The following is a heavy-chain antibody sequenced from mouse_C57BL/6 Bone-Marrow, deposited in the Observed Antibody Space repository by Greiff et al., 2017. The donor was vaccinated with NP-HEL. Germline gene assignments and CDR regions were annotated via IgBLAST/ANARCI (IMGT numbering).Heavy chain of an antibody. CDR1: GYTFTSYW. V-gene: IGHV1-74*01. Sequence: QVQLQQPGAELVKPGASVKVSCKASGYTFTSYWMHWVKQSPGQGLEWIGRINPSDSDTNYNQKFKGKATLTVDKSSRTAYLKLSSLTSEDSAVYYCAILSNYLDYWGQGTTLTVSS. D-gene: IGHD5-1*01. CDR2: INPSDSDT. J-gene: IGHJ2*01. CDR3: AILSNYLDY.